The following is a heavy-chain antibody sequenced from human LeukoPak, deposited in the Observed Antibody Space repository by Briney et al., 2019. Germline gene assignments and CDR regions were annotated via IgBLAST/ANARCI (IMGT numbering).Heavy chain of an antibody. CDR1: GFSFSGYT. CDR2: IKQDGSEK. J-gene: IGHJ4*02. CDR3: AGDRSSSGGLEY. Sequence: PGGSLRLSCAASGFSFSGYTINWVRQAPGKGLEWVGNIKQDGSEKWYVDSVKGRFTISRDNAKNSLYLEMNSLRAEDTAVYYCAGDRSSSGGLEYWGQGTLVTVSS. V-gene: IGHV3-7*05. D-gene: IGHD6-6*01.